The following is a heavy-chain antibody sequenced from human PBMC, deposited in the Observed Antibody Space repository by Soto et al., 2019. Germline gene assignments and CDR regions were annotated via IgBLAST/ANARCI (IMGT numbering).Heavy chain of an antibody. Sequence: PSETLSLTCTVSGGSISSGGYYWSWIRQHPGKGLEWIGYIHYSGSTYYNPSLKSRVTISVDTSKNQFSLKLSSVTAADTAVYYCARGQGEDFDYWGQGTLVTVSS. V-gene: IGHV4-31*03. CDR1: GGSISSGGYY. CDR3: ARGQGEDFDY. CDR2: IHYSGST. J-gene: IGHJ4*02.